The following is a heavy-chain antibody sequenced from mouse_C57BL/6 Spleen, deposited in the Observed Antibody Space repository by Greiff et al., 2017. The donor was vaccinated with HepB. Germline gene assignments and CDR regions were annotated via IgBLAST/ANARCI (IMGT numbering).Heavy chain of an antibody. CDR3: ARSDDYGWYFDV. V-gene: IGHV14-2*01. CDR1: GFNIKDYY. CDR2: IDPEDGET. D-gene: IGHD2-4*01. J-gene: IGHJ1*03. Sequence: EVQLQQSGAELVKPGASVKLSCTASGFNIKDYYMHWVKQRTEQGLEWIGRIDPEDGETKYAPKFQGKATLTADTSSNTAYLQLSSLTSEDTAVYYCARSDDYGWYFDVWGTGTTVTVSS.